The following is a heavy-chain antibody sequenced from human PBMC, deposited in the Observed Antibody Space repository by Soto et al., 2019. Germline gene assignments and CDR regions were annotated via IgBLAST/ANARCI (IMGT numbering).Heavy chain of an antibody. J-gene: IGHJ6*02. D-gene: IGHD5-18*01. Sequence: SLRLSCAASGFTFSSYAMHWVRQAPGKGLEWVAVISYDGSNKYYADSVKGRFTISRDNSKNTLYLQMNSLRAEDTAVYYCARDLVDTAMVTEEEFYYYYYGMDVWGQGTTVTVSS. CDR2: ISYDGSNK. CDR3: ARDLVDTAMVTEEEFYYYYYGMDV. V-gene: IGHV3-30-3*01. CDR1: GFTFSSYA.